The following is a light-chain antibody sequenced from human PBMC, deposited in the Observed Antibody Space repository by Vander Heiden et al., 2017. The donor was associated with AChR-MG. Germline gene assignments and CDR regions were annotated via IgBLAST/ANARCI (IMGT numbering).Light chain of an antibody. V-gene: IGLV3-21*04. J-gene: IGLJ2*01. CDR3: RVWHRRSDLVV. Sequence: YVLTQLPSVSVAPGKTASISCGGANIGGKSVHWYQQKPGQAPVLVIYFEGDRPSGIPERFTGCNSGNTATLTISRVEAGDEAVYFCRVWHRRSDLVVVGGGTKLTVL. CDR2: FEG. CDR1: NIGGKS.